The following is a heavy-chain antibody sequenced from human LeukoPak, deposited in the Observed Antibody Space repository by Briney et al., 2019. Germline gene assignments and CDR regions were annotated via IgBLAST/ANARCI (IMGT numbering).Heavy chain of an antibody. CDR2: IKQDGSEK. Sequence: GGSLRLSCAASGFIFSSYWMSWVRQAPGKGLEWVANIKQDGSEKYYVDSVKGRFTISRDNAKNSLYLQMNSLRAEDTAVYYCARVVPAGGPNYWGQGTLVTVSS. CDR3: ARVVPAGGPNY. J-gene: IGHJ4*02. V-gene: IGHV3-7*01. D-gene: IGHD3-16*01. CDR1: GFIFSSYW.